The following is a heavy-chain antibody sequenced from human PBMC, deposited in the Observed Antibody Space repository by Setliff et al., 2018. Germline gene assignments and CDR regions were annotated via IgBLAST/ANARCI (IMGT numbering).Heavy chain of an antibody. CDR1: GGSISNYY. D-gene: IGHD5-18*01. CDR3: TRLAARGYSYGSDY. CDR2: IYASGDT. Sequence: SETLSLTCTVSGGSISNYYWSWIRQPAGRALEWIGRIYASGDTNYNPSLTSRVTISRDTSQNQFSLKVNSVTAADTAVYYCTRLAARGYSYGSDYWGQGSLVTVSS. V-gene: IGHV4-4*07. J-gene: IGHJ4*02.